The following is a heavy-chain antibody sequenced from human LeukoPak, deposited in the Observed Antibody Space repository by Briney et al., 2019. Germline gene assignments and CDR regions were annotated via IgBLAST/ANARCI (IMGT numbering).Heavy chain of an antibody. CDR2: ISSSSEYI. CDR3: ARDERLLSFLK. J-gene: IGHJ4*02. Sequence: GGSLRLSCAASGFTFSTYSMNWVRQAPGKGLEWVSFISSSSEYIYYADSVKGRFIISRDNAKNSLYLQLNSLRAEDTAMYYCARDERLLSFLKWGQGTLVTVSS. D-gene: IGHD3-3*01. CDR1: GFTFSTYS. V-gene: IGHV3-21*01.